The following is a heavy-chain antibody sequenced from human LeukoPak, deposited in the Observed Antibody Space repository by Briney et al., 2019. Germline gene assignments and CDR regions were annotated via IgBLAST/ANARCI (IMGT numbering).Heavy chain of an antibody. CDR2: IKSKIDGGTI. V-gene: IGHV3-15*01. Sequence: GGSLRLSCVASGFTFSDTWMSWVRQAPGKGLEWVGRIKSKIDGGTIDYGAPVKGRFTISRDDSRNTLYLQMNSLKTEDTAVYYCTTRRQDGCWGQGTLVTVS. CDR1: GFTFSDTW. D-gene: IGHD6-25*01. CDR3: TTRRQDGC. J-gene: IGHJ4*02.